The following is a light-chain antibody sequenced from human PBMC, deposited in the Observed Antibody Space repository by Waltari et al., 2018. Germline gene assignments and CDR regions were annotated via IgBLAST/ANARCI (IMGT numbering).Light chain of an antibody. V-gene: IGKV3-11*01. CDR3: QQRSNWPPIT. Sequence: EIVFTQSPATLSLSPGERATLSCRASPRVSSYLAWYQQKPGQAPRLLIYDASNRATGIPARFSGSGSGTDFTLTISSLEPEDFAVYYCQQRSNWPPITFGQGTRLEIK. J-gene: IGKJ5*01. CDR1: PRVSSY. CDR2: DAS.